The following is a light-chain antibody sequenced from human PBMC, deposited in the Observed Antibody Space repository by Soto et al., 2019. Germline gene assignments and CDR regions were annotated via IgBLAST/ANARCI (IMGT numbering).Light chain of an antibody. J-gene: IGLJ3*02. CDR1: SSDVGGYNY. CDR2: EVT. V-gene: IGLV2-14*01. CDR3: SSYTSSSTPV. Sequence: QSVLTQPASVSGSPGQSFTISCTGTSSDVGGYNYVSWYQQHPGKAPKLMIYEVTNRPSGVSNRFSGSKSGNTASLTIFGLQAEDEADYYCSSYTSSSTPVFGGGTKLTVL.